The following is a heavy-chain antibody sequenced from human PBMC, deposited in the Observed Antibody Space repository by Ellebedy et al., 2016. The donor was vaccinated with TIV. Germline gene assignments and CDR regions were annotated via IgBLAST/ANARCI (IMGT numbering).Heavy chain of an antibody. V-gene: IGHV3-30*04. CDR1: GFVFHTYA. D-gene: IGHD3-22*01. CDR2: ISFDGSNK. J-gene: IGHJ3*01. CDR3: ARGSPDYYDNRPYPFDL. Sequence: GGSLRLXXAASGFVFHTYAVHWVRQAPGKGLKWVALISFDGSNKLYADSVKGRFTISRDNAKNTLSLQMNSLGGDDTAVYYCARGSPDYYDNRPYPFDLWGQGTMVTVSS.